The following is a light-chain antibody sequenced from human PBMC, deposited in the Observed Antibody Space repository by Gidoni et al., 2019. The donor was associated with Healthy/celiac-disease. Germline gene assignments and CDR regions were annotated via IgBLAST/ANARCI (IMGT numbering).Light chain of an antibody. CDR1: QSISSW. Sequence: DIQTIQSPSTLTACVGDRVTITCRARQSISSWLALYQQKPGKAPKLLIYKTSSLESGVPSRFSGSGSGTEFTLTISSLQPYDFATYYCQQYNSYSSITFGQGTRLEIK. V-gene: IGKV1-5*03. CDR2: KTS. J-gene: IGKJ5*01. CDR3: QQYNSYSSIT.